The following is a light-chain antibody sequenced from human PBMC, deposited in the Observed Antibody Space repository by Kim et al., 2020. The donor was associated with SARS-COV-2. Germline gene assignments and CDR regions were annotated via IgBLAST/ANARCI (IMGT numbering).Light chain of an antibody. CDR1: QGISSY. CDR2: AAS. Sequence: AATGDRVTITCRASQGISSYLAWYQQKPGKAPKLLIYAASTLQSGVPSRFSGSGSGTDFTLTISCLQSEDFATYYCQQYYSYPRTFGQGTKVDIK. J-gene: IGKJ1*01. CDR3: QQYYSYPRT. V-gene: IGKV1-8*01.